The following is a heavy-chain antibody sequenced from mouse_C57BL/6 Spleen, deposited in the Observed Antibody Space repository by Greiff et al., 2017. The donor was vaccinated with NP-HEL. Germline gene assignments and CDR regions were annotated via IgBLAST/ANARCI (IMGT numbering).Heavy chain of an antibody. J-gene: IGHJ4*01. V-gene: IGHV2-2*01. D-gene: IGHD3-2*02. CDR2: IWSGGST. CDR3: ARSRTAQATSYYAMDY. CDR1: GFSLTSYG. Sequence: VQLQQSGPGLVQPSQSLSITCTVSGFSLTSYGVHWVRQSPGKGLEWLGVIWSGGSTDYNAAFISRLSISKDNSKSQVFFKMNSLQADDTAIYYCARSRTAQATSYYAMDYWGQGTSVTVSS.